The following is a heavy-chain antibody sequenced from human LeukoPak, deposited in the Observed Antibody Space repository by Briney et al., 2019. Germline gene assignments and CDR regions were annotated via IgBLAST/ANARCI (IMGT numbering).Heavy chain of an antibody. Sequence: KGGESLKISCKGSGYSFTSYWISWVRQMPGKGLEWMGRIDPSDSYTNYSPSFQGHVTISADKSISTAYLQWSSLKAPDTAMYYCARLTKSRSSSTSWGFDYWGQGTLVTVSS. D-gene: IGHD2-2*01. J-gene: IGHJ4*02. CDR1: GYSFTSYW. V-gene: IGHV5-10-1*01. CDR2: IDPSDSYT. CDR3: ARLTKSRSSSTSWGFDY.